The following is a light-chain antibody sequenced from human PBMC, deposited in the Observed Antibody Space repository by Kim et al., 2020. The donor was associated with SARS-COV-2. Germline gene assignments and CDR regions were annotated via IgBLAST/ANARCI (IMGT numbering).Light chain of an antibody. CDR3: TSYTTTTSYV. Sequence: GQSIPSSCTGTSSDVGAYNYGSWYQQHPGKAPKFMIYDVSKRPSGVSDRFSGSKSGNTASLTISGLQAEDEADYYCTSYTTTTSYVFGTGTKVTVL. V-gene: IGLV2-14*04. CDR1: SSDVGAYNY. CDR2: DVS. J-gene: IGLJ1*01.